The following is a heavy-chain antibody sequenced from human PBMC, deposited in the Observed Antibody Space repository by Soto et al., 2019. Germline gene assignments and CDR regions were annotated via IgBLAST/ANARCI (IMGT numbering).Heavy chain of an antibody. Sequence: QVQLQESGPGLVKPSETLSLTCTVSGGSVSSGSYYWSWIRQPPGKGLEWIGYIYYSGSTNYNPSLKSRVTISVDTSKNQFSLKRSSVTAADTAVYYCARRAYYDSSGYYAFDIWGQGTMVTVSS. J-gene: IGHJ3*02. CDR3: ARRAYYDSSGYYAFDI. D-gene: IGHD3-22*01. V-gene: IGHV4-61*01. CDR1: GGSVSSGSYY. CDR2: IYYSGST.